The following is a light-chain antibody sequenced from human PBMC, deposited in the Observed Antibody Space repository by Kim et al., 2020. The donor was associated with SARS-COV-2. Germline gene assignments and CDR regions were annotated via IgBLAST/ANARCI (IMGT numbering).Light chain of an antibody. CDR3: QQYKNRPYT. V-gene: IGKV3-15*01. CDR2: GAF. CDR1: QGVSRN. J-gene: IGKJ2*01. Sequence: SVSPGERATLSCRASQGVSRNLAWYQQKPGQAPRLLIYGAFTRATGIPARFSGSGSGTEFTLTINSLQSEDFAVYYCQQYKNRPYTFGQGTKLEI.